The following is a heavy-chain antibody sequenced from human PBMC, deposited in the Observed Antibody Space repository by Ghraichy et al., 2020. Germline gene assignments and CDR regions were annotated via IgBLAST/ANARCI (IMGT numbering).Heavy chain of an antibody. Sequence: GGSLRLSCTASGFTFGDYAMSWVRQAPGKGLEWVGFIRSKAYGGTTEYAASVKGRFTISRDDSKSIAYLQMNSLKTEDTAVYYCTRVNYYDSSGYYLRFDYWGQGTLVTVSS. D-gene: IGHD3-22*01. J-gene: IGHJ4*02. V-gene: IGHV3-49*04. CDR2: IRSKAYGGTT. CDR3: TRVNYYDSSGYYLRFDY. CDR1: GFTFGDYA.